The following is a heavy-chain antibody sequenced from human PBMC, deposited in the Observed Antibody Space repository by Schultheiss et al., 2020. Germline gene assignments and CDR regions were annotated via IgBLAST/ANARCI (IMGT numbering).Heavy chain of an antibody. J-gene: IGHJ6*04. CDR1: GYTFTGYY. V-gene: IGHV1-18*04. CDR3: ARIEDSDYYYYNGMDV. D-gene: IGHD2-21*02. Sequence: ASVKVSCKASGYTFTGYYMHWVRQAPGQGLEWMGWISAYNGNTKYAEKFQGRVAMTTDTSTSTAYMELRSLRSDDTAVYYCARIEDSDYYYYNGMDVWGKGTTVTVSS. CDR2: ISAYNGNT.